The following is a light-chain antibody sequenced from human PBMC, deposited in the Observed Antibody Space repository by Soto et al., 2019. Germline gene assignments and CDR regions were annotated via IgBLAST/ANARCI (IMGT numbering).Light chain of an antibody. CDR1: QSLSGW. CDR2: KAA. J-gene: IGKJ2*01. Sequence: DIQMTQSPSTLAASVGDRVTISCRASQSLSGWLAWYQQKPGQDPKVLIYKAASLEIGVQSRFSGSGSGTEFILTISSLQPYDFATYYCQQCNNYPYTFGQGTKLEI. CDR3: QQCNNYPYT. V-gene: IGKV1-5*03.